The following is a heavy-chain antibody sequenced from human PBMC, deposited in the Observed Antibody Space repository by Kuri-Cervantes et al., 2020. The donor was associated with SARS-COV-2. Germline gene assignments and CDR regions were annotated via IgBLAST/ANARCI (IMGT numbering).Heavy chain of an antibody. J-gene: IGHJ4*02. V-gene: IGHV3-33*01. CDR1: GFTFSSYG. CDR2: IWYDGSNK. CDR3: ARGPYSSSTFDY. Sequence: GESLKISCAASGFTFSSYGMHWVRQAPGKGLEWVAVIWYDGSNKYYAGSVKGRFTISRDNSKNTLYLQMNSLRAEDTAVYYCARGPYSSSTFDYWGQGTLVTVSS. D-gene: IGHD6-6*01.